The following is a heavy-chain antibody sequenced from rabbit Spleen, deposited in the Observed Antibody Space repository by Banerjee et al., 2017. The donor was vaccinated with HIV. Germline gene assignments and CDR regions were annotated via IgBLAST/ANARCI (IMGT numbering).Heavy chain of an antibody. V-gene: IGHV1S45*01. CDR1: GIDFSSNW. CDR2: IDTNDGDT. D-gene: IGHD1-1*01. CDR3: ARNYVNAFDP. Sequence: QEQLEESGGGLVKPGGTLTLTCKASGIDFSSNWICWVRQAPGKGLEWIACIDTNDGDTDYANWSKGRFTISKTSSTTVTLQMTSLTAADTATYFCARNYVNAFDPWGPGTLVTVS. J-gene: IGHJ2*01.